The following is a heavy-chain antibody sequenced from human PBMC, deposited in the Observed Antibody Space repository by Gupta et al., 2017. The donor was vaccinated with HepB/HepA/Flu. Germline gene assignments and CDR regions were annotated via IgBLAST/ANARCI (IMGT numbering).Heavy chain of an antibody. CDR2: IYYNGKT. V-gene: IGHV4-59*08. CDR3: AKVTTANTRTGLDP. J-gene: IGHJ5*02. CDR1: GGSINNYY. Sequence: QVQLQASGPGLVKPSETLSLTCTVSGGSINNYYWNWIRQPPGQGLEYIGYIYYNGKTDYKPARKGRVTRSVETAKNQVSLKLTSMTAEATAMYYFAKVTTANTRTGLDPGGHGTMVTVYS. D-gene: IGHD4-4*01.